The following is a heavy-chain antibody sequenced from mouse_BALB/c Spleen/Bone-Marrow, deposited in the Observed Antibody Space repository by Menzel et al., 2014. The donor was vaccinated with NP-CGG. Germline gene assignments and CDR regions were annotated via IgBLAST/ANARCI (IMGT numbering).Heavy chain of an antibody. CDR1: GYTFTSYT. V-gene: IGHV1-4*01. CDR3: AREVVATDYFDY. CDR2: INPSRGYT. Sequence: VKLQESGAELARPGASVKMSCKASGYTFTSYTMHWVKQRPGQGLEWIGYINPSRGYTNYNQKFKDKAILTADKSSSTAYMQLSSLTSEDSAVYYCAREVVATDYFDYWVQGTTLTVPS. J-gene: IGHJ2*01. D-gene: IGHD1-1*01.